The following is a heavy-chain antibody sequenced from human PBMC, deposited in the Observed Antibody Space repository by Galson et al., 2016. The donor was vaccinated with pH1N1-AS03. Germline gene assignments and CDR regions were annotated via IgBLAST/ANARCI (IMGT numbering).Heavy chain of an antibody. CDR1: GYTFSRYG. J-gene: IGHJ6*02. D-gene: IGHD1-26*01. Sequence: SVKVSCKASGYTFSRYGISWVRQAPGQGLEWMGRIIPMYDIVNNAQKFQGRVTITADKSTSTVYMELSSLRSDDTALYYCARNIVGTSQEAYGMDVWGQGTTVTVSS. CDR3: ARNIVGTSQEAYGMDV. CDR2: IIPMYDIV. V-gene: IGHV1-69*04.